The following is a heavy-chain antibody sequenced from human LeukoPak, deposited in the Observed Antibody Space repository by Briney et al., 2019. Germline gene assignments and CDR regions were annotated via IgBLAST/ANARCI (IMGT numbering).Heavy chain of an antibody. CDR3: AKGVDYCSGGSCPADY. CDR2: ISYDGNNK. J-gene: IGHJ4*02. V-gene: IGHV3-30*18. CDR1: GFTFSNYG. D-gene: IGHD2-15*01. Sequence: GGSLRLSCAASGFTFSNYGIHWVRQAPGKGLEWVAVISYDGNNKYYADSVRGRFTISRDNSKNTLFLQMNSLRAEDTAVYYCAKGVDYCSGGSCPADYWGPGTLVTVSS.